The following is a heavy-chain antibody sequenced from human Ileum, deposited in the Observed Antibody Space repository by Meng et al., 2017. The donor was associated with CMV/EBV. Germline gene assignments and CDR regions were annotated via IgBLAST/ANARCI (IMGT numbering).Heavy chain of an antibody. D-gene: IGHD1-14*01. CDR2: IHPSGST. J-gene: IGHJ4*02. CDR3: ARGQDNHKGGVH. CDR1: DASFSDFY. Sequence: QLLGEGLLKPSETLSLTCDVYDASFSDFYWSWTRHLPGKGLEWIGEIHPSGSTHYNPSLESRVSISVHMSNNQFSLKVSSVTAADTAVYYCARGQDNHKGGVHWGQGTLVTVSS. V-gene: IGHV4-34*01.